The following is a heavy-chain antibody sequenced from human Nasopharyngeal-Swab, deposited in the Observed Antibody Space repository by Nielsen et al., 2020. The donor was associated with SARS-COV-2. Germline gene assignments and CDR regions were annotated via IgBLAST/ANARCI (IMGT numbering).Heavy chain of an antibody. CDR3: ARGRIVIGWFGVDYYYYYMDV. D-gene: IGHD3-10*01. J-gene: IGHJ6*03. Sequence: SVKVSCKASGYTFTSYEINWLRQATGQGLEWMGWMNPNSGNTGYAQKFQGRVTMTRNTSISTAYMELSSLRSEDTAVYYCARGRIVIGWFGVDYYYYYMDVWGKGTTVTVSS. CDR1: GYTFTSYE. V-gene: IGHV1-8*01. CDR2: MNPNSGNT.